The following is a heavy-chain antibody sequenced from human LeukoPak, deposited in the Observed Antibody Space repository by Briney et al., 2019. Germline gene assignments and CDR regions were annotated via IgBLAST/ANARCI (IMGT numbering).Heavy chain of an antibody. Sequence: PGGSLRLSCAASGFTFSSYGMHWVRQAPGKGLEWVAVIWYDGSNKYYADSVKGRFTISRDNSNNSLYLQMNSLRDEDTAVYYCARDPIYSSSSYWGQGTLVTVSS. J-gene: IGHJ4*02. CDR3: ARDPIYSSSSY. CDR2: IWYDGSNK. V-gene: IGHV3-33*01. CDR1: GFTFSSYG. D-gene: IGHD6-13*01.